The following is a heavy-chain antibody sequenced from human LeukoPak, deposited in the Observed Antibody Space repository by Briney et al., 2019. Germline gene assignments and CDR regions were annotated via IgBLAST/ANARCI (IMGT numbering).Heavy chain of an antibody. V-gene: IGHV4-34*01. CDR3: ARSTYSYGSGSYYPTSYYYYMDV. Sequence: PSETLSLTCAVYGGSFSGYYWSWIRQPPGKGLEWIGSIYYSGSTYYNPSLKSRVTISVDTSKNQFSLKLSSVTAADTAVYYCARSTYSYGSGSYYPTSYYYYMDVWGKGTTVTVSS. D-gene: IGHD3-10*01. CDR2: IYYSGST. CDR1: GGSFSGYY. J-gene: IGHJ6*03.